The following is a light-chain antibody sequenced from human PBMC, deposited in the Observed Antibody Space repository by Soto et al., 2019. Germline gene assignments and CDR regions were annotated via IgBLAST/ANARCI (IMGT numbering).Light chain of an antibody. V-gene: IGLV2-23*01. CDR2: EGS. Sequence: QSALTQPATVSGSPGQSITISCTGTSSDVGSYNLVSWYQQHPGKAPKLMIYEGSKRPSGVSNRFFGSKSGNTASLTISGLQAEDEADYYCCSYAGSSTSLFGGGTKLTVL. CDR1: SSDVGSYNL. CDR3: CSYAGSSTSL. J-gene: IGLJ2*01.